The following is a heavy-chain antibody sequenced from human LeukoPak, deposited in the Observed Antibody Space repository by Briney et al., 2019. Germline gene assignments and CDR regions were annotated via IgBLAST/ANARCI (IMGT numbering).Heavy chain of an antibody. J-gene: IGHJ4*02. CDR3: AKISAVNYDILTGYPRQENTFDY. V-gene: IGHV3-33*06. D-gene: IGHD3-9*01. CDR1: GFTFGSYG. Sequence: GGSLRLSCAASGFTFGSYGMHWVRQAPGKGLEWVAVIWYDGSNKYYADSVKGRFTISRDNSKNTLYLQMNSLRAEDTAVYYCAKISAVNYDILTGYPRQENTFDYWGQGTLVTVSS. CDR2: IWYDGSNK.